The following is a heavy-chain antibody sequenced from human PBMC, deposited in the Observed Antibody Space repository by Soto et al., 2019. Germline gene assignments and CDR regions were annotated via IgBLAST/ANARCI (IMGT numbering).Heavy chain of an antibody. CDR1: GFTFDDYA. J-gene: IGHJ4*02. V-gene: IGHV3-9*01. D-gene: IGHD3-3*01. CDR3: AKGAVTSIFGYFDY. CDR2: ISWNSGNI. Sequence: EVHLVESGGGLVQPGRSLRLSCTASGFTFDDYAMHWVRQVPGMGLEWVSSISWNSGNIVYADSVKGRFTISRDSANNSLYLQMSSLRTEDTALYYCAKGAVTSIFGYFDYWGQGTLVTVSS.